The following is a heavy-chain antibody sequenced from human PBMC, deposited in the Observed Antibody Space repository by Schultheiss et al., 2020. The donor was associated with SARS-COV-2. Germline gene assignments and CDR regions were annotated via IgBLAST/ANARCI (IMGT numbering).Heavy chain of an antibody. CDR1: GFTFSNAW. J-gene: IGHJ6*02. Sequence: GGSLRLSCAASGFTFSNAWMSWVRQAPGKGLEWVGRIKSKTDGGTTDYAAPVKGRFTISRDNSKNTLYLQMNSLRAEDTAVYYCARDSGSIAARPYYYYGMDVWGQGTTVTVSS. D-gene: IGHD6-6*01. CDR3: ARDSGSIAARPYYYYGMDV. CDR2: IKSKTDGGTT. V-gene: IGHV3-15*01.